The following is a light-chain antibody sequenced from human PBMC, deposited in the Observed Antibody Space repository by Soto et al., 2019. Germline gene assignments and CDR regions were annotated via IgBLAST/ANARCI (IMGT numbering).Light chain of an antibody. Sequence: SVLTQPASVSGSPGQSITISCTGTSSDVESYNLVSWYQQHPGKAPKVMIYDVSKRPSGVPDRFSGSKSGNTASLTLSGLQAEDEADYYCCSYAGSYTFYVFGTGTKVTVL. CDR3: CSYAGSYTFYV. CDR1: SSDVESYNL. J-gene: IGLJ1*01. CDR2: DVS. V-gene: IGLV2-11*01.